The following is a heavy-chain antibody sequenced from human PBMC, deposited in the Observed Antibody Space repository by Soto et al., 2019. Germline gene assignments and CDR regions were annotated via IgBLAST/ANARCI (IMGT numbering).Heavy chain of an antibody. Sequence: GASVKVSFKASGYTFTSYDINWVRQATGQGLEWMGWMNPNSGNTGYAQKFQGRVTMTRNTPISTAYMELSSLRSEDTAVYYCARARLGITIFGVTKARVYMDVWGKRTTVTVSS. V-gene: IGHV1-8*01. CDR3: ARARLGITIFGVTKARVYMDV. J-gene: IGHJ6*03. D-gene: IGHD3-3*01. CDR2: MNPNSGNT. CDR1: GYTFTSYD.